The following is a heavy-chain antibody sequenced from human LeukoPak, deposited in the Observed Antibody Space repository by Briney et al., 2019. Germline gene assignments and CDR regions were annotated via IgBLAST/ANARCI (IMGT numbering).Heavy chain of an antibody. J-gene: IGHJ4*02. CDR2: ISGSGGST. V-gene: IGHV3-23*01. CDR1: GFTVTTNY. Sequence: GGSLRLSCAASGFTVTTNYMSWVRQAPGKGLEWVSAISGSGGSTYYADSVKGRFTISRDNSKNTLYLQMNSLRAEDTAVYYCAKVSGSAGTTSDYWGQGTLVTVSS. D-gene: IGHD1-1*01. CDR3: AKVSGSAGTTSDY.